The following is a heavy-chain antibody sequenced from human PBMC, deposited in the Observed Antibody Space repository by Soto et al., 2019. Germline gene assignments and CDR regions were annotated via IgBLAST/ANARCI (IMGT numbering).Heavy chain of an antibody. Sequence: QVQLVQSGAEVKKPGSSVKVSCKASGDTFSSYAFSWVRQAPGQGLEWMGGIIPIFGTANYAQKFQGRVTITADKSTSTAYMELRRLRSEDTAVYYCARAGYCSGSSCYGFDYWGQGTLVTASS. V-gene: IGHV1-69*06. CDR2: IIPIFGTA. CDR3: ARAGYCSGSSCYGFDY. J-gene: IGHJ4*02. D-gene: IGHD2-15*01. CDR1: GDTFSSYA.